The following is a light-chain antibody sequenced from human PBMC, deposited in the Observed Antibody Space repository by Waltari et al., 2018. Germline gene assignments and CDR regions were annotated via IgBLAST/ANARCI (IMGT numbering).Light chain of an antibody. Sequence: QSPLTQPASVSGSPGQSITISCTGTSSVIGFYRLVSWYQQYPGKAPKVMIYEVTKRPSGVSNRFSGSKSGNTASLTISGLQAEDEADYYCFSYAGTSSGVFGTGTKVTVL. V-gene: IGLV2-23*02. CDR3: FSYAGTSSGV. CDR1: SSVIGFYRL. J-gene: IGLJ1*01. CDR2: EVT.